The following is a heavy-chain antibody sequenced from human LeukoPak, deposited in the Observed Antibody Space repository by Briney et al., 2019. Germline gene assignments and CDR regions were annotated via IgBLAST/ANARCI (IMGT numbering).Heavy chain of an antibody. CDR2: IYHSGST. V-gene: IGHV4-38-2*02. Sequence: SETLSLTCTVSGYSISSGYYWDWIRQPPGKGLEWIGSIYHSGSTYYNPSLKSRVTISVDTSKDQFSLKLSSVTAADTAVYYCARDGGGGGYCSSTSCYTFDYWGQGTLVTVSS. D-gene: IGHD2-2*02. CDR3: ARDGGGGGYCSSTSCYTFDY. J-gene: IGHJ4*02. CDR1: GYSISSGYY.